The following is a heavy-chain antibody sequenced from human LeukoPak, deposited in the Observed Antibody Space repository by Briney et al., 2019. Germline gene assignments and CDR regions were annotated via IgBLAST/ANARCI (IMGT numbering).Heavy chain of an antibody. CDR1: GYTFSNYD. Sequence: ASVKVSCKTSGYTFSNYDINWVRQATGQGLEWMGWMNPNNGYTGYAQKFQGRVTITRNTSIRTAYMELSSLRSEDTAVYYCARGYYDSSVFGNWFDPWGQGTLVTVSS. J-gene: IGHJ5*02. CDR2: MNPNNGYT. CDR3: ARGYYDSSVFGNWFDP. V-gene: IGHV1-8*03. D-gene: IGHD3-22*01.